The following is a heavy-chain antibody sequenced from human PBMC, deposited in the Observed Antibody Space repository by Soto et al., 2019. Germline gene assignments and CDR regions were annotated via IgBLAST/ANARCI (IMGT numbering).Heavy chain of an antibody. D-gene: IGHD3-22*01. CDR2: INPSGGST. CDR3: ARRAYYYDSSGYVDY. J-gene: IGHJ4*02. Sequence: ASVKVSCKASGYTFTIYYMHLVRQAPGQGLEWMGIINPSGGSTSYAQKFQGRVTMTRDTSTSTVYMELSSLRSEDTAVYYCARRAYYYDSSGYVDYWGQGTLVTVSS. CDR1: GYTFTIYY. V-gene: IGHV1-46*01.